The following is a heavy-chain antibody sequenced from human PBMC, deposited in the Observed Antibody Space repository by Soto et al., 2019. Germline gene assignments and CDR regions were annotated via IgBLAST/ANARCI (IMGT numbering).Heavy chain of an antibody. CDR1: GGTFSSYA. D-gene: IGHD3-3*01. CDR3: ARTGRYIFWSGYSIPDAKNLVV. Sequence: ASVKVSCKASGGTFSSYAISWVRQAPGQGLEWMGGIIPIFGTANYAQKFQGRVTITADESTSTAYMELSSLRSEDTAVYYCARTGRYIFWSGYSIPDAKNLVVWGQGNRVTFS. CDR2: IIPIFGTA. J-gene: IGHJ6*02. V-gene: IGHV1-69*13.